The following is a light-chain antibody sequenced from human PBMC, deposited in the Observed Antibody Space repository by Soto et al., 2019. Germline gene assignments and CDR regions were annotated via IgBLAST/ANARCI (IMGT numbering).Light chain of an antibody. Sequence: EIVLTQSPATLSLSPGERATLSCRASQSLDNYLAWYQHKPGQAPRLLIYDASTRATDIPARFSGSVSGTVFTLTISRLEPEDFAVYYCQQRGHWPSFGGGIKVEIK. J-gene: IGKJ4*01. V-gene: IGKV3-11*01. CDR2: DAS. CDR1: QSLDNY. CDR3: QQRGHWPS.